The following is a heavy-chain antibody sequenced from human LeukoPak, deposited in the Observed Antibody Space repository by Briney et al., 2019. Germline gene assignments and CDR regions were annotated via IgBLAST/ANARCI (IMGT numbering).Heavy chain of an antibody. D-gene: IGHD3-22*01. V-gene: IGHV1-8*01. CDR3: ARGTYYYDSSGYDY. CDR2: MNPNSGNT. Sequence: ASVKVSCKASGYIFTSYDINWVRQATGQGLEWMGWMNPNSGNTGYVQKFQGKVTMTRNTSISTAYMELSSLRSEDTAVYYCARGTYYYDSSGYDYWGQGTLVTVSS. CDR1: GYIFTSYD. J-gene: IGHJ4*02.